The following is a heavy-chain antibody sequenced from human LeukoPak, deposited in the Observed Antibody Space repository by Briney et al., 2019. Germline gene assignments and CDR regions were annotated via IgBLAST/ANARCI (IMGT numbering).Heavy chain of an antibody. V-gene: IGHV4-61*02. J-gene: IGHJ6*03. D-gene: IGHD4-11*01. CDR2: IYTSGST. CDR3: ARGGYSTPYFYYMDV. Sequence: SETLSLTCTVSGGSISSGSYYWSWIRQPAGKGLEWIGRIYTSGSTNYNPSLKSRVTMSVDTSKNQFSLRLSSVTAADTAVYYCARGGYSTPYFYYMDVWGKGTTVTVSS. CDR1: GGSISSGSYY.